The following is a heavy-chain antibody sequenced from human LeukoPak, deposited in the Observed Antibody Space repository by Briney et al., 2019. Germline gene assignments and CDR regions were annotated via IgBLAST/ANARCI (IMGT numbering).Heavy chain of an antibody. D-gene: IGHD1-26*01. CDR3: AKAASSGSAPWFVP. J-gene: IGHJ5*02. CDR1: GFTFSSYG. CDR2: ISGSGGST. V-gene: IGHV3-23*01. Sequence: GGSLRLSCAASGFTFSSYGMSWVRQAPGKGLEWVSAISGSGGSTYYADSVKGRFTISRDNSKNTLYLQMNSLRAEETAVYYCAKAASSGSAPWFVPWGQGTLVTVSS.